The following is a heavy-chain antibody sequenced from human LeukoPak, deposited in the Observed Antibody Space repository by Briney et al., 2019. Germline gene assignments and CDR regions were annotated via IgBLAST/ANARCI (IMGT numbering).Heavy chain of an antibody. Sequence: SVKVSCKASGYTFTSYAMNWVRQAPGQGLEWMGGIIPIFGTANYAQKFQGRVTITADESTSTAYMELSSLRSEDTAVYYCAASRRYFDWLFDYWGQGTLVTVSS. CDR3: AASRRYFDWLFDY. D-gene: IGHD3-9*01. J-gene: IGHJ4*02. CDR1: GYTFTSYA. CDR2: IIPIFGTA. V-gene: IGHV1-69*13.